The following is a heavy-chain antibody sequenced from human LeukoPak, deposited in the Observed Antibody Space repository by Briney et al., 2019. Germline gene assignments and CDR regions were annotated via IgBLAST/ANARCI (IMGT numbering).Heavy chain of an antibody. Sequence: GGSLRLSCAASGFTFSSYSMNWVRQAPGKGLEWVSSISSSSSYIYYADSVKGRFTISRDNAKNSLYLQMNSLRVEDTAVYYCARDPRTTGKSNYGMDVWGQGTTVTVSS. CDR2: ISSSSSYI. V-gene: IGHV3-21*04. CDR1: GFTFSSYS. J-gene: IGHJ6*02. CDR3: ARDPRTTGKSNYGMDV. D-gene: IGHD4-17*01.